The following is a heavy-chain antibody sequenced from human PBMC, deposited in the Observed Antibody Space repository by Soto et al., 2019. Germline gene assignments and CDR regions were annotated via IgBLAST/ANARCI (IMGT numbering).Heavy chain of an antibody. CDR2: VNPDNGGT. Sequence: QVHLVQSGAEVKKPGASVKVSCKASGYTFTGNYIHWVRQAPGQGLEWMGWVNPDNGGTTSAQKFQGRVTMTRDTSVTTAYMELGRLTSDDTAVYYCARDPRPPSGWLGFWEYGMDVWGQGTTVTVSS. J-gene: IGHJ6*02. CDR1: GYTFTGNY. CDR3: ARDPRPPSGWLGFWEYGMDV. V-gene: IGHV1-2*02. D-gene: IGHD3-3*01.